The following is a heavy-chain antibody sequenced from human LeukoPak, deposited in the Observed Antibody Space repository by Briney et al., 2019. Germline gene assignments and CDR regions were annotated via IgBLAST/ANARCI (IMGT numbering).Heavy chain of an antibody. CDR1: GYSFASYW. CDR2: IHPNDAST. D-gene: IGHD7-27*01. V-gene: IGHV5-51*01. Sequence: GESLQISCQASGYSFASYWIGWVRQMSGKGLEWMAIIHPNDASTIYSPSFQGQVTISADKSISTAYLQWSTLKASDTAIYYCARHNNWGFDYWDRGTLLTVSS. CDR3: ARHNNWGFDY. J-gene: IGHJ4*02.